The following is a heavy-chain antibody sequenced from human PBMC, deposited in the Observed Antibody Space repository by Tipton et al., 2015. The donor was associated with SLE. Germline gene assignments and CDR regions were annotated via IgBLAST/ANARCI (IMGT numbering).Heavy chain of an antibody. CDR1: GGSITTRTSY. J-gene: IGHJ2*01. D-gene: IGHD5-12*01. V-gene: IGHV4-39*07. CDR2: ISSSGST. Sequence: TLSLTCSVSGGSITTRTSYWGWVRQPPGKGLEWIGGISSSGSTYYNPSLKSRVIISLDTSKNQFSLKLTSVTAADTAMYFCAREGHSGNYYNYWYFDLWGRGTLVTVSS. CDR3: AREGHSGNYYNYWYFDL.